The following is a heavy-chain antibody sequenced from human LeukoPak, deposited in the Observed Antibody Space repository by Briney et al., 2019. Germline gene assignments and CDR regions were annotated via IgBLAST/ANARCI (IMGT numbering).Heavy chain of an antibody. V-gene: IGHV4-39*01. CDR2: IYYSGST. Sequence: SETLSLTCSVSGGSISSRSYYWGWIRQPPGKGLECIGSIYYSGSTYYNPSLKSRVTISVATSKNQFSLNLSSVTAADTAVYYCARQSWNYYGSGEFTHWGQGALVTVSS. J-gene: IGHJ4*02. CDR1: GGSISSRSYY. CDR3: ARQSWNYYGSGEFTH. D-gene: IGHD3-10*01.